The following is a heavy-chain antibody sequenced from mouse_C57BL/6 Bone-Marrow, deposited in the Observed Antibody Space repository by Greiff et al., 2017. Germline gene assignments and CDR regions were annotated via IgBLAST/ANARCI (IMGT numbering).Heavy chain of an antibody. CDR3: ARARVYYGNYVSFDY. CDR1: GYTFTSYW. D-gene: IGHD2-1*01. V-gene: IGHV1-53*01. CDR2: INPSNGGT. Sequence: QVHVKQPGTELVKPGASVKLSCKASGYTFTSYWMHWVKQRPGQGLEWIGNINPSNGGTNYNEKFKSKATLTVDKSSSTAYMQLSSLTSEDSAVYYCARARVYYGNYVSFDYWGQGTTLTVSS. J-gene: IGHJ2*01.